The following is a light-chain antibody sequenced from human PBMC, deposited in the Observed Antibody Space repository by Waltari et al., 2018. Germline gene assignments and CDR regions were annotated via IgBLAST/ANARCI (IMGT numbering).Light chain of an antibody. J-gene: IGKJ2*01. CDR2: KAS. CDR1: QSISTW. V-gene: IGKV1-5*03. CDR3: QKYNSYPYT. Sequence: DIQMTQSPSTLSASVGDRVTITCRASQSISTWLAWYQQKPGKAPNLLIYKASTLESGVPSRFSGGGSGTEFTLTISSLQPDDFATYYCQKYNSYPYTFGQGTKLEIK.